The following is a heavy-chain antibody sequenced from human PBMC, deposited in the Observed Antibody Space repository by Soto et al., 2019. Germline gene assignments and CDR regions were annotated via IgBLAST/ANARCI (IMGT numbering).Heavy chain of an antibody. CDR3: AREGYIWGSYRRYYYYMDV. V-gene: IGHV1-2*04. Sequence: ASVKVSCKASGYTFTGYYMHWVRQAPGQGLEWMGWINPNSGGTNYAQKFQGWVTMTRNTSISTAYMELSSLGSEDTAVYYCAREGYIWGSYRRYYYYMDVWGKGTTVTVSS. D-gene: IGHD3-16*02. CDR2: INPNSGGT. J-gene: IGHJ6*03. CDR1: GYTFTGYY.